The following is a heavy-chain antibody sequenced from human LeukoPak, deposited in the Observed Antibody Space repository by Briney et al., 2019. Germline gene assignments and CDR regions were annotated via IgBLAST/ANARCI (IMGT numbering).Heavy chain of an antibody. V-gene: IGHV3-7*03. CDR3: AIMHPYYDGRGYWVQ. Sequence: GGSLRLSCAASGFTFSNYWMTWVRQAPGKGLEWVANIKRDGSEKYYIDSVKGRFTISRDNAQNSLYLQMNSLRAEDTALYYCAIMHPYYDGRGYWVQWGQGTLVTVSS. CDR1: GFTFSNYW. D-gene: IGHD3-22*01. J-gene: IGHJ4*02. CDR2: IKRDGSEK.